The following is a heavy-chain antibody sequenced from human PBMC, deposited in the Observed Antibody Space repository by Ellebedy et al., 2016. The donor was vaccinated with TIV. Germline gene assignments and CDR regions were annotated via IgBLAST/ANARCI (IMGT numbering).Heavy chain of an antibody. V-gene: IGHV4-59*11. Sequence: MPGGPLRLSCTVSGGSLTTHFWSWIRQPPGKGLEWIASNYYSGSTNYNPSLKSGVTISVDTSKNQISLTLMSSVSAADTAVYYCARVAIKAAVEGGYYDLWGRGTLVTVSS. CDR2: NYYSGST. CDR1: GGSLTTHF. J-gene: IGHJ2*01. CDR3: ARVAIKAAVEGGYYDL. D-gene: IGHD6-13*01.